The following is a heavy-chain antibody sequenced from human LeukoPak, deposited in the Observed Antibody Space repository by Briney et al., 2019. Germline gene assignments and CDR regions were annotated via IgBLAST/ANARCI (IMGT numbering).Heavy chain of an antibody. D-gene: IGHD2-8*02. J-gene: IGHJ4*02. Sequence: GGSLRLSCVVSGISLSNYAMTWVRQAPGKGLEWVSYISGRGGSTTYADSVKGRYTISRDNAKNSLYLQMNSLRAEDTAVYYCARVDSTAYWGQGTLVTVSS. CDR3: ARVDSTAY. V-gene: IGHV3-23*01. CDR1: GISLSNYA. CDR2: ISGRGGST.